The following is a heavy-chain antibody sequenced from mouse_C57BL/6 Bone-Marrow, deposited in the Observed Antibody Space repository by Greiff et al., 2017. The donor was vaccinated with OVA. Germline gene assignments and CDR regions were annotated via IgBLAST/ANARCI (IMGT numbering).Heavy chain of an antibody. CDR3: ARKSYYDYDGDYFDY. CDR2: INPNNGGT. D-gene: IGHD2-4*01. Sequence: EVQLQQSGPELVKPGASVKISCKASGYTFTDYYMNWVKQSHGKSLEWIGDINPNNGGTSYNQKFTGQATLTVDKSSSTAYMELRSLTSEDSAVYYCARKSYYDYDGDYFDYWGQGTTLTVSS. J-gene: IGHJ2*01. CDR1: GYTFTDYY. V-gene: IGHV1-26*01.